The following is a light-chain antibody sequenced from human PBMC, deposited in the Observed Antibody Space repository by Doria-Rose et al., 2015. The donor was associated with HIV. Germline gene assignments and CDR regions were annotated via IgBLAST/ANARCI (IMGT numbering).Light chain of an antibody. J-gene: IGKJ1*01. V-gene: IGKV1-8*01. CDR3: QQYYSYPPT. CDR1: RDTSNY. Sequence: AIRGTLSPSSLSAYTGDRATITCRASRDTSNYLAWDQQKPGKAPKLLIYAASTLQSGVPSRFSGSGSGTDFTLTISYLQSEDFATYYCQQYYSYPPTFGQGTKVEVK. CDR2: AAS.